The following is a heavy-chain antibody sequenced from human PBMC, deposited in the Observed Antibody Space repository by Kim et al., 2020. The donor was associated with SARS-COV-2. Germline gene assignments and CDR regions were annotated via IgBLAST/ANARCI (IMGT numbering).Heavy chain of an antibody. J-gene: IGHJ4*02. CDR3: ATDYRD. Sequence: GGSLRLSCAASRFTFSNYWMSWVRQAPGKGLEWVANIKEDGSQKYYVDSVEGRFTISRDNAKNSIYLQMNSLGAEDTAVYYCATDYRDWGQGTLVTVSS. CDR1: RFTFSNYW. V-gene: IGHV3-7*01. CDR2: IKEDGSQK. D-gene: IGHD3-16*02.